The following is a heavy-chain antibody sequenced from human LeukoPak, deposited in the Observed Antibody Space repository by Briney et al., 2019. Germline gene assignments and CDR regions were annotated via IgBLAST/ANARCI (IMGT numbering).Heavy chain of an antibody. Sequence: GGSLRLSCAASGFTFSDCYMSWIRQAPGKGLEWVSYISSSGSTIYYADSVKGRFTISRDNAKNSLYLQMNSLRAEDTAVYYCARSQGHCSSTSCYIPHAFDIWGQGTMVTVSS. CDR2: ISSSGSTI. D-gene: IGHD2-2*02. J-gene: IGHJ3*02. V-gene: IGHV3-11*01. CDR1: GFTFSDCY. CDR3: ARSQGHCSSTSCYIPHAFDI.